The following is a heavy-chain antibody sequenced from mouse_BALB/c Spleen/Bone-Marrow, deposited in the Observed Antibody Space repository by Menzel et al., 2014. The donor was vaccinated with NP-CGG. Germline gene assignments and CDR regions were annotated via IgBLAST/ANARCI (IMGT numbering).Heavy chain of an antibody. D-gene: IGHD2-3*01. CDR3: ASYDGSRFAY. V-gene: IGHV14-3*02. Sequence: EVKLMESGAELVKPGTSVKLSCTASGFNIKDTHLHWVQQRPEQGLEWIGRFDPTNGNPKYDPKFQGKATITVDTSSNTANLQLSSLTSEDTAVYYCASYDGSRFAYWGQGTLVTVSA. J-gene: IGHJ3*01. CDR1: GFNIKDTH. CDR2: FDPTNGNP.